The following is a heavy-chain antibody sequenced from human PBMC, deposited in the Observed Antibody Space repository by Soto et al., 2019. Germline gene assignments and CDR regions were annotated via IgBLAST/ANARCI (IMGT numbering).Heavy chain of an antibody. CDR3: ARVQLRSTGWYP. V-gene: IGHV3-74*01. D-gene: IGHD6-19*01. CDR2: INSDGSST. J-gene: IGHJ5*02. Sequence: EVQLVESGGGLVQPGGSLRLSCAASGFTFSSYWMHWVRQAPGKGLEWVSRINSDGSSTSYADSVEGRFTISRDNAKNTLYLQMNSLRAEGTAIYYCARVQLRSTGWYPWGQGTVVTVSS. CDR1: GFTFSSYW.